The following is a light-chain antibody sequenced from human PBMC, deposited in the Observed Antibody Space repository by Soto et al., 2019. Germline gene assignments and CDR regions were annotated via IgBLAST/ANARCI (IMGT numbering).Light chain of an antibody. J-gene: IGKJ5*01. V-gene: IGKV1-16*01. Sequence: DIQLTQSPSSLSASVGDRVTITCRASQGISNLLAWHQQKPGKAPKSLIKTTSILQSGVPSRFSGSGSETDFTHTIIGLQPEDFATYYCQQYSAYPRTFGQGTRLELK. CDR3: QQYSAYPRT. CDR2: TTS. CDR1: QGISNL.